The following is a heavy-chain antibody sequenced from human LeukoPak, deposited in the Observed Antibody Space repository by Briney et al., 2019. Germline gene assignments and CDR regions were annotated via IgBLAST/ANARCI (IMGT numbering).Heavy chain of an antibody. CDR1: GGSISSYY. J-gene: IGHJ3*02. D-gene: IGHD3-22*01. CDR2: IYYSGST. CDR3: ARYDDSSGYYPNDAFDI. V-gene: IGHV4-59*01. Sequence: SETLPLTCTVSGGSISSYYWSWIRQPPGKGLEWIGYIYYSGSTNYNPSLKSRVTISVDTSKNQFSLKLSSVTAADTAVYYCARYDDSSGYYPNDAFDIWGQGTMVTVSS.